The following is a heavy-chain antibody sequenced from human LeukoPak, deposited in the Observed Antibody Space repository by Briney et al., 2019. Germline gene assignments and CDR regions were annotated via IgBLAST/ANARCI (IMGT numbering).Heavy chain of an antibody. V-gene: IGHV4-34*01. J-gene: IGHJ5*02. Sequence: SETLFLTCAVYGGSFSDYYWTWSRQPPGKGLEWIGEINHSGSTNYNPPLKSRVTISVDTSKKQFFLRLSSVTAADTAVYYCAKGHRYSSGRYWSHWFDPWGQGTLVTVSS. D-gene: IGHD6-19*01. CDR1: GGSFSDYY. CDR3: AKGHRYSSGRYWSHWFDP. CDR2: INHSGST.